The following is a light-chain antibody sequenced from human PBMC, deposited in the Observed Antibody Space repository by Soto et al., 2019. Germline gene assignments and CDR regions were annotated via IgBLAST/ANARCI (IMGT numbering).Light chain of an antibody. J-gene: IGKJ4*01. CDR2: GAS. CDR1: QTVTNTY. Sequence: EIVLTQSPGTLSLSPGERATLSCRASQTVTNTYLAWYQQKSGQAPNFLIYGASNRATGIPDRFSGSGSGTDVTLTISRLEPEDFAVYYCQQYGTLPPTFGGGTNVEI. V-gene: IGKV3-20*01. CDR3: QQYGTLPPT.